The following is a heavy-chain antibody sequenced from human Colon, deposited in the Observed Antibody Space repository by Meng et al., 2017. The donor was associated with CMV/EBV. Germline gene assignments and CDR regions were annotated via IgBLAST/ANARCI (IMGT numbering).Heavy chain of an antibody. CDR1: GFTFNDYS. Sequence: GGSLRLSCAASGFTFNDYSMSWIRQAPGKGLEWISYISSNGRTIFYADSVRGRFTISRDNPRHSLFLQMNSLSADDTAVYYCVRTPAATTGWFDPWGRGTLVTVSS. D-gene: IGHD1-26*01. CDR3: VRTPAATTGWFDP. V-gene: IGHV3-11*01. J-gene: IGHJ5*02. CDR2: ISSNGRTI.